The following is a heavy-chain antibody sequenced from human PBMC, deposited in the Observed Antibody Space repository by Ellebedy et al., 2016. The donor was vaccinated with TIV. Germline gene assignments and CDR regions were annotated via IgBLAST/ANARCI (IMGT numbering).Heavy chain of an antibody. V-gene: IGHV3-48*01. CDR1: GFPFSSYS. Sequence: GESLKISCAASGFPFSSYSMNWVRQAPGKGLEWVSYISSSSSTIYYADSVRGRFTISRDNSKNTLYLQMNSLRAEDTAIYYCVKNMKPGSAYYYDWGQGALVTVSS. J-gene: IGHJ4*02. CDR3: VKNMKPGSAYYYD. CDR2: ISSSSSTI. D-gene: IGHD3-22*01.